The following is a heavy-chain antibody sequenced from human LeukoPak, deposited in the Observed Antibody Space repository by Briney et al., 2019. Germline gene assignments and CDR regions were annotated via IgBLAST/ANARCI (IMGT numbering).Heavy chain of an antibody. J-gene: IGHJ4*02. CDR1: GFTFRTYV. CDR2: ISGSGNGT. V-gene: IGHV3-23*01. Sequence: GGSLRLSCTASGFTFRTYVMNWVRQAPGKGLEWLSGISGSGNGTYYADSVKGRFIISRDNSKNMVYLQMNSLTVEDTATYYCAKRTMSAFDSWGQGTLLIVSS. CDR3: AKRTMSAFDS.